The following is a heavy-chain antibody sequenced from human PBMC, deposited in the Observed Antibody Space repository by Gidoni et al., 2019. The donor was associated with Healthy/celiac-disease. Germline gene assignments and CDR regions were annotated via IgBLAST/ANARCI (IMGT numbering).Heavy chain of an antibody. V-gene: IGHV4-34*01. D-gene: IGHD1-26*01. CDR2: T. Sequence: TNYNPSLKSRVTISVDTSKNQFSLKLSSVTAADTAVYYCASKLGAERDFDYWGQGTLVTVSS. J-gene: IGHJ4*02. CDR3: ASKLGAERDFDY.